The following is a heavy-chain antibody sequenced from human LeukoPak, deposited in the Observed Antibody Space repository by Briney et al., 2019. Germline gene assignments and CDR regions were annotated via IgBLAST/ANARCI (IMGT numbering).Heavy chain of an antibody. CDR2: IYYSGRT. CDR1: GGSISSYY. Sequence: SETLSLTCAVSGGSISSYYWSWIRQPPGKGLEGIGYIYYSGRTNYNPSLKSRVTISVDTSKNQFSLKLSSVTAADTAVYYCARKNDFWRGYSRANWFDPWGQGTLVTVSS. V-gene: IGHV4-59*08. J-gene: IGHJ5*02. CDR3: ARKNDFWRGYSRANWFDP. D-gene: IGHD3-3*01.